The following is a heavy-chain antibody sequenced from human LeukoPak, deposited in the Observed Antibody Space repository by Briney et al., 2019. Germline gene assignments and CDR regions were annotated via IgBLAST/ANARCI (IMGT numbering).Heavy chain of an antibody. CDR3: AKVRGYNYGYFDY. D-gene: IGHD5-18*01. CDR1: GFTFDDSA. CDR2: ISWNSGSI. Sequence: GRSLRLSCAASGFTFDDSAMYWVRQAPGKGLEWVAGISWNSGSIGFADSVKGRFTISRDNAKSSLYLQMNSLRPEDTALYYCAKVRGYNYGYFDYWGQGTLVTVSS. V-gene: IGHV3-9*01. J-gene: IGHJ4*02.